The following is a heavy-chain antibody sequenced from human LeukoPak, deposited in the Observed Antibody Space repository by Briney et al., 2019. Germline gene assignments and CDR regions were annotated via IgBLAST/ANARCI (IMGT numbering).Heavy chain of an antibody. V-gene: IGHV1-2*02. CDR3: ARDPLDCSSTSCYDYYYGMDV. D-gene: IGHD2-2*01. J-gene: IGHJ6*02. CDR1: GYTFTGYY. CDR2: INPNSGGT. Sequence: ASVKVSCKASGYTFTGYYMHWVRQAPGQGLKWMGWINPNSGGTNYAQKFQGRVTMTRDTSISTAYMELSRLRSDDTAVYYCARDPLDCSSTSCYDYYYGMDVWGQGTTVTVSS.